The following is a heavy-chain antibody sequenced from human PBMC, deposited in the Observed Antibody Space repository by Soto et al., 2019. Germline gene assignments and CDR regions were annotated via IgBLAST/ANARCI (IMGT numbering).Heavy chain of an antibody. CDR3: ARVPPKYYDFWSGYLGPASLVSYNWFDP. Sequence: GASVKVSCKASGGTFSSYAISWVRQAPGQGLEWMGGIIPIFGTANYAQKFQGRVTITADESTSTAYMELSSLRSEDTAVYYCARVPPKYYDFWSGYLGPASLVSYNWFDPWGQGTLVTVSS. CDR1: GGTFSSYA. D-gene: IGHD3-3*01. V-gene: IGHV1-69*13. J-gene: IGHJ5*02. CDR2: IIPIFGTA.